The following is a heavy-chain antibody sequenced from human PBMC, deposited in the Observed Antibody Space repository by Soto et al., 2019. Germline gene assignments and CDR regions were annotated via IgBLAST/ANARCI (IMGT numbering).Heavy chain of an antibody. V-gene: IGHV4-4*02. Sequence: SETLSLTCAVSGGSISSSNWWSWVRQPPGKGLEWIGEIYHSGSTNYNPSLKSRVTISVDKSKNQFSLKLSSVTAADTAVYYCARSGSYYDYVWGSYRPKYFFDFWGQGTLVT. D-gene: IGHD3-16*02. J-gene: IGHJ4*02. CDR3: ARSGSYYDYVWGSYRPKYFFDF. CDR1: GGSISSSNW. CDR2: IYHSGST.